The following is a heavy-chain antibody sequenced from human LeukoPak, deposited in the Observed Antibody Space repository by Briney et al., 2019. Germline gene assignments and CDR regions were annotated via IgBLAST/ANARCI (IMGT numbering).Heavy chain of an antibody. Sequence: PGGSLRLSYAASVFTFSSYGMHLVRQAPGKGLEWVGVRWYDGSNKYYADSVKGRFTISRDNSKNTLYLQMTSLRAEDTAVYYCARARSCSSTSCYTRGGGYYYGMDVWGQGTTVTVSS. V-gene: IGHV3-33*01. D-gene: IGHD2-2*02. CDR1: VFTFSSYG. J-gene: IGHJ6*02. CDR3: ARARSCSSTSCYTRGGGYYYGMDV. CDR2: RWYDGSNK.